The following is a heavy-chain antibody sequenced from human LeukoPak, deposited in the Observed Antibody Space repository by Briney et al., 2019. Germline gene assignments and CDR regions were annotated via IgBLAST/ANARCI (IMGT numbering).Heavy chain of an antibody. CDR3: ATVTTGGAFDV. D-gene: IGHD4-17*01. Sequence: ASVKVSCKASGYTFTSYYMHWVRQAPGQGLEWMGIINPSGGSTSYAQKFQGRVTMTRDTSISTAYMELSRLTSDDTAAYYCATVTTGGAFDVWGQGTVVTVSS. CDR1: GYTFTSYY. J-gene: IGHJ3*01. CDR2: INPSGGST. V-gene: IGHV1-46*01.